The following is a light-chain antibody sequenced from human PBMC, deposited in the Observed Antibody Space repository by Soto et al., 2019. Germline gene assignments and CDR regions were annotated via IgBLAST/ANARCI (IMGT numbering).Light chain of an antibody. CDR2: DVS. V-gene: IGLV2-11*01. Sequence: QSVLTQPRSVSGSPGQSVTISCTGTSSGVGGYNYVSWYQQHPGKAPKLMIYDVSKRPSGVPDRFSGSKSGNTASLTISGLQAEFEADYDRCYLDAFPYLFGTGTMVPVL. CDR3: CYLDAFPYL. J-gene: IGLJ1*01. CDR1: SSGVGGYNY.